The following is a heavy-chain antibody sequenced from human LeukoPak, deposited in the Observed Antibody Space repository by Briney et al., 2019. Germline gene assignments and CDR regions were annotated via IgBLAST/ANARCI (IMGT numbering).Heavy chain of an antibody. V-gene: IGHV1-69*05. Sequence: ASVKVSCKPSGGTFSSYAISWVRPAPGQGLEWMGGSIPIFGTANYAQKFQGRVTITTDESTSTAYMELSSLTYEDTAVYYCARVPYGDYASYYYYMDVWGKGTTVTVSS. CDR1: GGTFSSYA. CDR3: ARVPYGDYASYYYYMDV. CDR2: SIPIFGTA. J-gene: IGHJ6*03. D-gene: IGHD4-17*01.